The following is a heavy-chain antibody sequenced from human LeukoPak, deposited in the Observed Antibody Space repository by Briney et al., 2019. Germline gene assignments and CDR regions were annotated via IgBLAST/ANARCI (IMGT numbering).Heavy chain of an antibody. CDR2: IKSDGSTT. J-gene: IGHJ4*02. CDR1: GFTFSGSD. D-gene: IGHD5-18*01. V-gene: IGHV3-74*01. Sequence: GGSLRLSCAASGFTFSGSDMHWVRQAPGKGLVWVSRIKSDGSTTTYADSVKGRFTISRDNAKNTLYLQMNSLRAEDTAVYYCARVVDTHFDYWGQGTLVTVSS. CDR3: ARVVDTHFDY.